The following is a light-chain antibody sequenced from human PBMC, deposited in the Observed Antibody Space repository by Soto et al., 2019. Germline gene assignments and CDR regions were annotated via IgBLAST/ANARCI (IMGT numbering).Light chain of an antibody. CDR1: SSNIGAGYE. CDR3: QSYDTSLGTII. V-gene: IGLV1-40*01. J-gene: IGLJ2*01. CDR2: GDS. Sequence: QSVLTQPPSMSGVPGPRVTISCTGSSSNIGAGYEVHWYQQLPGTAPKLLISGDSNRPSGVPDRFSGSKSGTSASLAITGRQAEDEADYHCQSYDTSLGTIIFGGGTKLTVL.